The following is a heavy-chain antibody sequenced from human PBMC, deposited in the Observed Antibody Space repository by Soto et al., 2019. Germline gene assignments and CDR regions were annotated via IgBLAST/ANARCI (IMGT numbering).Heavy chain of an antibody. CDR1: DGSMNSDSSY. CDR2: INHSGST. V-gene: IGHV4-39*01. J-gene: IGHJ4*02. CDR3: ARLGGYVSVGYYYLWDS. Sequence: SETLSLICRVSDGSMNSDSSYWGWIRQPPGKGLEWIGVINHSGSTYHNLSLKGRVTMSVDASRNQFSLKLTSMTAADTAVYYCARLGGYVSVGYYYLWDSWGQGTLVTVSS. D-gene: IGHD3-22*01.